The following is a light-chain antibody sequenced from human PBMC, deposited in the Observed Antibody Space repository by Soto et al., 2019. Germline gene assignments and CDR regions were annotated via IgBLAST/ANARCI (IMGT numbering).Light chain of an antibody. J-gene: IGKJ1*01. CDR3: QQYYSTPPT. CDR1: XSVXYSYNNKNY. Sequence: DIVMTQSPDSLAVXXXXXXXXXXXXXXSVXYSYNNKNYLAWYQQKPGQPPKLLIYWASTRESGVPDRFSGSGSGTDFTLTISSLQAEDVAVYYCQQYYSTPPTFGQGTKVDIK. CDR2: WAS. V-gene: IGKV4-1*01.